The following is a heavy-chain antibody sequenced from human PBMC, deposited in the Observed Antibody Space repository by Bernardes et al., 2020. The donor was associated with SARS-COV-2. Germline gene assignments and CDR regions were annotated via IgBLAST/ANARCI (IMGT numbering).Heavy chain of an antibody. J-gene: IGHJ3*02. Sequence: SETLSLTCTVSGGSISSSSYYWGWIRQPPGKGLEWIGSIYYSGSTYYNPSLKSRVTISVDTSKNQFSLKLSSVTAADTAVYYCARDPVLGIVVVPAAIRGGAFDIWGQGTMVTVSS. D-gene: IGHD2-2*02. V-gene: IGHV4-39*07. CDR2: IYYSGST. CDR1: GGSISSSSYY. CDR3: ARDPVLGIVVVPAAIRGGAFDI.